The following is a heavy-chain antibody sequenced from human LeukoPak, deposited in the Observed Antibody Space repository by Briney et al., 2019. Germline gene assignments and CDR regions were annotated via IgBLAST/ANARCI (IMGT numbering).Heavy chain of an antibody. CDR2: IYYSGST. CDR3: ASQLVGSTEYYFDY. V-gene: IGHV4-39*01. CDR1: GGSISSRSYC. Sequence: SETLSLTCTVSGGSISSRSYCWGWIRQPPGKGLTWIGSIYYSGSTYYNPSLKSRVTISVDTSKNQFSLKLSSVTAADTAVYYCASQLVGSTEYYFDYWGPGTLVTVSS. D-gene: IGHD1-26*01. J-gene: IGHJ4*02.